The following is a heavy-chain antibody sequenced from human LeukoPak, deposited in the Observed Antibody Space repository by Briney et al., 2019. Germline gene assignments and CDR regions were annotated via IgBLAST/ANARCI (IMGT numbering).Heavy chain of an antibody. V-gene: IGHV3-30*02. CDR3: ANFWGGSFDP. J-gene: IGHJ5*02. D-gene: IGHD3-3*01. CDR1: GFTFSSYG. Sequence: PGGSLRLSCAASGFTFSSYGMHWVRQAPGKGLEWVAFIRYDGSNKYYADSVKGRFTISRDNAKNSLYLQMNSLRAEDTAVYFCANFWGGSFDPWGQGTLVTVSS. CDR2: IRYDGSNK.